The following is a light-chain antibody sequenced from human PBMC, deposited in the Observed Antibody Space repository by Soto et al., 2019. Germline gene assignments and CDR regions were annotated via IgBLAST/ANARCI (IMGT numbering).Light chain of an antibody. V-gene: IGKV3-15*01. Sequence: IVMTHAPSTLSVSPLYTATLSFLSSQRVSTNLAWYQQKPGQAPRLLIYGASTRATGIPARFSGSGSGTEFTLTISSLQSEDFAVYYCHQYNNGPPVTFGQGTKVDIK. CDR1: QRVSTN. J-gene: IGKJ1*01. CDR2: GAS. CDR3: HQYNNGPPVT.